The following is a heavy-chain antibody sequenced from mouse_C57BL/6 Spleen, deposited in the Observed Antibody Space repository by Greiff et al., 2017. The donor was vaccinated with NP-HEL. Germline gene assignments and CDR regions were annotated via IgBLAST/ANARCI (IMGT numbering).Heavy chain of an antibody. J-gene: IGHJ2*01. V-gene: IGHV1-55*01. D-gene: IGHD2-5*01. Sequence: QVHVKQSGAELVKPGASVKMSCKASGYTFTSYWITWVKQRPGQGLEWIGDIYPGSGSTNYNEKFKSKATLTVDTSSSTAYMQLSSLTSEDSAVYYCARVSYYSNPYFDYWGQGTTLTVSS. CDR2: IYPGSGST. CDR1: GYTFTSYW. CDR3: ARVSYYSNPYFDY.